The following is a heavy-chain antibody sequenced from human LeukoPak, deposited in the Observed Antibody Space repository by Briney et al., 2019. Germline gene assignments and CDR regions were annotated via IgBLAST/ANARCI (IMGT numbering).Heavy chain of an antibody. D-gene: IGHD6-13*01. CDR2: IYYSGST. CDR3: ASFIAAAAAYSGSRR. V-gene: IGHV4-59*08. Sequence: PSETLSLTCTVSGGSISSYYWSWIRQPPGKGLEWIGYIYYSGSTNYNPSLKSRVTISVDTSKNQFSLKLSSVTAADTAVYYCASFIAAAAAYSGSRRWGQGTLVTVSS. J-gene: IGHJ4*02. CDR1: GGSISSYY.